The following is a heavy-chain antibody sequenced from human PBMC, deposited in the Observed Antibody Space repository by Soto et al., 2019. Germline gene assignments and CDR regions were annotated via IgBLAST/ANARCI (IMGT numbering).Heavy chain of an antibody. V-gene: IGHV1-18*01. Sequence: ASVKVSCKASGYTFTNYGITWVRQAPGQGLEWMGWISAYNGDTHYTQRLQGRVTMTTDTSTSTAYMELRGLRSDDTAVYYCATVRQLVGYYYYCRYVWGKGTTVPVSS. CDR2: ISAYNGDT. J-gene: IGHJ6*03. CDR3: ATVRQLVGYYYYCRYV. CDR1: GYTFTNYG. D-gene: IGHD6-6*01.